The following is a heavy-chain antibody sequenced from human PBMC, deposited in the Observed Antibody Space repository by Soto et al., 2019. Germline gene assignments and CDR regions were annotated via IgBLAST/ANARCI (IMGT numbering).Heavy chain of an antibody. CDR2: IIPIFGTA. CDR3: AIDYYDSSGYYYIPNFDY. J-gene: IGHJ4*02. V-gene: IGHV1-69*01. D-gene: IGHD3-22*01. Sequence: QVQLVQSGAEVKKPGSSVKVSCKASGGTFSSYAISWVRQAPGQGLEWMGGIIPIFGTANYAQKFQGRVTITADESTSTAYMELSSLRSEDTAVYYCAIDYYDSSGYYYIPNFDYWGQGTQVTVSS. CDR1: GGTFSSYA.